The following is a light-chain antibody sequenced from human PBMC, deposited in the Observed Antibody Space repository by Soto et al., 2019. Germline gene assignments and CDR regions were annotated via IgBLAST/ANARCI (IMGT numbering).Light chain of an antibody. V-gene: IGKV1-12*01. Sequence: DSPATQSPSTLSASVGDRVTITCRASQPISNWLAWYQQKPGKAPRLLIYVASALHSGVPSRFSGSGSGTDFTLTISSLQPEDFTTYYCQQANCFPIPFGQVARLAIK. CDR3: QQANCFPIP. CDR2: VAS. J-gene: IGKJ5*01. CDR1: QPISNW.